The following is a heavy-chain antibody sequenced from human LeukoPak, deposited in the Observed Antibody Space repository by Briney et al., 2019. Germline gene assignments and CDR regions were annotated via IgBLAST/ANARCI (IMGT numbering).Heavy chain of an antibody. V-gene: IGHV4-4*09. D-gene: IGHD3-22*01. J-gene: IGHJ3*02. Sequence: SETLSFTCTVSGGSISSYYWSWIRQPPGKGLEWIGYIYSSGSTNYNPSLKSRVTISVDTSKNRFSLKLTSVTAADTAVYYCARHWGLEGSGFYLSVAFDIWGQGTTVTVSS. CDR2: IYSSGST. CDR1: GGSISSYY. CDR3: ARHWGLEGSGFYLSVAFDI.